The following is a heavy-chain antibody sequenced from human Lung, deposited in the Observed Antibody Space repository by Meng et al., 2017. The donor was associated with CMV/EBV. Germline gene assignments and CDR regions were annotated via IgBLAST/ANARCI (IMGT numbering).Heavy chain of an antibody. CDR2: VSGSGGIT. D-gene: IGHD4-23*01. CDR1: GFTFSSYA. Sequence: GESXKISCAVSGFTFSSYAMNWVRQAPGKGLEWVSSVSGSGGITYYADSVKGRFTISRDNSKNIVYLQMNSLRAEDTAVYFCARRMIYGGNSFESWGQG. V-gene: IGHV3-23*01. J-gene: IGHJ4*02. CDR3: ARRMIYGGNSFES.